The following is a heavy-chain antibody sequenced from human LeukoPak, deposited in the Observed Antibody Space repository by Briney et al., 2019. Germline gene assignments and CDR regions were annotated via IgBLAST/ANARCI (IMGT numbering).Heavy chain of an antibody. J-gene: IGHJ6*03. CDR1: GGSISSSSYY. D-gene: IGHD2-2*01. CDR3: VEYCSSTSCPYYYYYMDA. CDR2: IYYSGST. V-gene: IGHV4-39*01. Sequence: SETLSLTCTVSGGSISSSSYYWGWIRQPPGKGREWIGSIYYSGSTYYNPSLKSRVTISVDTSKNQFSLKLSSVTAADTAVSYCVEYCSSTSCPYYYYYMDARGKGTTVIVS.